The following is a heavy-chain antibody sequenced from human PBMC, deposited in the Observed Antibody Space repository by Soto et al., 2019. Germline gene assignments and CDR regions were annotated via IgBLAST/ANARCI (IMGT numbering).Heavy chain of an antibody. D-gene: IGHD3-22*01. Sequence: QVQLIQSEAEVKKPGSSVRVSCTASGGIFGSHGFSWVRQAPGQRLEWVGGFIPIFRTLTYTEKFQARVRIAADESTNTVYLDLSSLNSEDTAVYYCVRDRRIYYSDPHNEFVASDYEVWGQGTMGSVAS. V-gene: IGHV1-69*01. CDR3: VRDRRIYYSDPHNEFVASDYEV. J-gene: IGHJ3*01. CDR2: FIPIFRTL. CDR1: GGIFGSHG.